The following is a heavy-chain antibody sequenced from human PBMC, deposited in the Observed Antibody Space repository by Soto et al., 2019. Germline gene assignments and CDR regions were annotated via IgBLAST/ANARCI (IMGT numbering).Heavy chain of an antibody. D-gene: IGHD5-18*01. J-gene: IGHJ4*02. V-gene: IGHV3-30*02. CDR3: AKVQRGYSYDLWSFDY. Sequence: GGSLRLSCAASGFTFSSYSMNWVRQAPGKGLEWVSSISNNGSNKYYADSVKGRFTISRDNSKNTLYLQMNSLRAEDTAVYYCAKVQRGYSYDLWSFDYWGQGTLVTVSS. CDR2: ISNNGSNK. CDR1: GFTFSSYS.